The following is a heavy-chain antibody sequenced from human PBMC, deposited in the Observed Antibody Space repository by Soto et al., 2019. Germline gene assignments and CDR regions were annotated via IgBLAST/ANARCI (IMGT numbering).Heavy chain of an antibody. CDR1: GFSLSTSGVG. CDR3: AHRPTVAYYYGMDV. CDR2: IYWNDDK. V-gene: IGHV2-5*01. J-gene: IGHJ6*02. Sequence: QITLKESGPPLVNPTQTLTLTCTFSGFSLSTSGVGVGWIRQPPGKALEWLALIYWNDDKRYSPSLKSRLTITKDTSKNQVVLTMTNMDPVDTATYYCAHRPTVAYYYGMDVWGQGTTVTVSS.